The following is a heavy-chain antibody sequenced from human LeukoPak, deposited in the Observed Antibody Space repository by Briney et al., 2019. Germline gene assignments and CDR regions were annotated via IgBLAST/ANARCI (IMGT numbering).Heavy chain of an antibody. CDR3: AKDRAGAN. CDR2: ISGSGNVA. V-gene: IGHV3-23*01. J-gene: IGHJ4*02. CDR1: GFTFAKYA. Sequence: GGSLKLSCVGSGFTFAKYAMTWVREAPGKGLEWVSVISGSGNVAYYSESVKGRFTISRDNSKRTLYLQMDSLRADDTAIYYCAKDRAGANWGQGTLVLVSS.